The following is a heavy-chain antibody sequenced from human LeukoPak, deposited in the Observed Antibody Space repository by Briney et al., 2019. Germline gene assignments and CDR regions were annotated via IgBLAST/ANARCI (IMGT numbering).Heavy chain of an antibody. CDR3: ARASGVGEQQLVLGY. V-gene: IGHV4-31*03. CDR1: GGSISGGGYY. D-gene: IGHD6-13*01. CDR2: IYYSGST. Sequence: SETLFLTCTVSGGSISGGGYYWSWIRQHPGKGLEWIGYIYYSGSTYYNPSLKSRVTISVDTSKNQFSLKLSSVTAADTAVYYCARASGVGEQQLVLGYWGQGTLVTVSS. J-gene: IGHJ4*02.